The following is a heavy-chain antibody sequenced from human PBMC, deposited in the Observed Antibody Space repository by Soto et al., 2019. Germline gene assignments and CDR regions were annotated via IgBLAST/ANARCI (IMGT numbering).Heavy chain of an antibody. CDR3: ARFYLLSETVYYYYGMDV. CDR2: IYYSGST. CDR1: GGSISSYY. D-gene: IGHD3-16*02. J-gene: IGHJ6*02. Sequence: PSETLSLTCTVSGGSISSYYWSWIRQPPGKGLEWIGYIYYSGSTNYNPSLKSRVTISVDTSKNQFSLKLSSVTAADTAVYYCARFYLLSETVYYYYGMDVWGQGTTVTVSS. V-gene: IGHV4-59*01.